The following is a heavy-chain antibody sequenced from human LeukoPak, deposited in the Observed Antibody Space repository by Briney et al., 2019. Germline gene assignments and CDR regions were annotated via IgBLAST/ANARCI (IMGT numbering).Heavy chain of an antibody. CDR3: ARWPGLAVEDSLYP. J-gene: IGHJ5*02. CDR1: GATLSDDS. Sequence: NPAETLTLTYALSGATLSDDSMSWVRQPPGKGLEWIGEINHSGGTKFSPSLKSRVTILLDTSKNQFSLNLSSVTAADTPVYYCARWPGLAVEDSLYPWG. CDR2: INHSGGT. D-gene: IGHD2-15*01. V-gene: IGHV4-34*08.